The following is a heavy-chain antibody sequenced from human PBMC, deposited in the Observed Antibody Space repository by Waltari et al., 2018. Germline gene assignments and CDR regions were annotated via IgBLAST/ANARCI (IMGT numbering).Heavy chain of an antibody. J-gene: IGHJ6*02. CDR3: ARGRSGYYSYYYYYGMDV. CDR2: IIPIFGTA. Sequence: QVQLVQSGAEVKKPGSSVKVSCKASGGTFRSYALSWVRQAPGQGLEWLGGIIPIFGTANYAQKFQGRVTITADESTSTAYMELSSLRSEDTAVYYCARGRSGYYSYYYYYGMDVWGQGTTVTVSS. D-gene: IGHD3-22*01. CDR1: GGTFRSYA. V-gene: IGHV1-69*01.